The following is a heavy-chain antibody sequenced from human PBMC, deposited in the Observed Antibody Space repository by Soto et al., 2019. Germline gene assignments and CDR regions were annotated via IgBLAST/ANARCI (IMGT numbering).Heavy chain of an antibody. J-gene: IGHJ6*02. D-gene: IGHD6-25*01. Sequence: SETLSLTCSVSGGSINTVGYYWTWIRQQPGKGLEWIGYIYYSGSRDYNPSLKSRVSMSVDASKNQFSLNLTSVTAADTAVYYCAKESGGYGSSTRYGLDVWGQGTTVTVSS. CDR1: GGSINTVGYY. V-gene: IGHV4-31*03. CDR3: AKESGGYGSSTRYGLDV. CDR2: IYYSGSR.